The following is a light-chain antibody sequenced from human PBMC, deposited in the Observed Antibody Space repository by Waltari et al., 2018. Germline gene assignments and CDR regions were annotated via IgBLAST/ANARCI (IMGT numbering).Light chain of an antibody. V-gene: IGLV2-8*01. CDR2: EVF. Sequence: QSALTQPPSASGSPGQSVTISCTGTSSDIGGSNYVSWYQQHPGKAPKLMIYEVFKRPSGVPDRCSGSKSGDTASLTVLGLQAEDEADFYCSSYSGTNNPVVFGGGTRLTVL. CDR3: SSYSGTNNPVV. CDR1: SSDIGGSNY. J-gene: IGLJ2*01.